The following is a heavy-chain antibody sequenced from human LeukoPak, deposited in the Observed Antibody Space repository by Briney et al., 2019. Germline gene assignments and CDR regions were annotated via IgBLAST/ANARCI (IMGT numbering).Heavy chain of an antibody. D-gene: IGHD3-10*01. CDR2: IYHSGST. CDR1: GYSISSGYY. V-gene: IGHV4-38-2*01. J-gene: IGHJ4*02. Sequence: SETLSLTCAVSGYSISSGYYWGWIRRPPGKGLEWIGNIYHSGSTYYNPSLKSRVTISLDTSKNQFLLKLSSVTAADTAVYYCATNYGSGSYYILVDWGQGTLVTVSS. CDR3: ATNYGSGSYYILVD.